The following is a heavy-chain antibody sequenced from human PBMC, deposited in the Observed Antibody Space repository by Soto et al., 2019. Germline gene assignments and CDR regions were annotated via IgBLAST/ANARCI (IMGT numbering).Heavy chain of an antibody. V-gene: IGHV4-59*01. J-gene: IGHJ5*02. CDR3: ARVGGQIVATSVLLDWFDP. D-gene: IGHD5-12*01. CDR1: GGSISSYY. Sequence: PSETLSLTCTVSGGSISSYYWSWIRQPPGKGLEWIGYIYYSGSTNYNPSLKSRVTISVDTSKNQFSLKLSSVTAADTAVYYCARVGGQIVATSVLLDWFDPWGQGPLVTVSS. CDR2: IYYSGST.